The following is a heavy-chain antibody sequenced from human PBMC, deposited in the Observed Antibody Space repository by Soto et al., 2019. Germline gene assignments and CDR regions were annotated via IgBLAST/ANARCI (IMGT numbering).Heavy chain of an antibody. V-gene: IGHV3-23*01. D-gene: IGHD3-9*01. Sequence: LRLSCSASGFAFSSYPMIWVRQAPGRGLEWVSGISGSGGSTNYADSVKGRFTISRDNYKNTVFLQMNSLRVEDTAVYYCAKDVFSYFDYWGQGTLVTVSS. J-gene: IGHJ4*02. CDR1: GFAFSSYP. CDR3: AKDVFSYFDY. CDR2: ISGSGGST.